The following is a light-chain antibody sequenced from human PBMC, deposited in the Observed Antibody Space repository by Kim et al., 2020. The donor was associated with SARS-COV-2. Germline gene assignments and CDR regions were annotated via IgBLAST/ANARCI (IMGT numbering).Light chain of an antibody. Sequence: ASVKLTCTLSSGHSNYAIAWHQQQPEKGPRHLMKVNSDGSHNKGDGVPDRFSGSSSGAERYLTVSSLQSEDEADYYCQTWDTGILVFGGGTQLTVL. J-gene: IGLJ3*02. CDR2: VNSDGSH. CDR1: SGHSNYA. CDR3: QTWDTGILV. V-gene: IGLV4-69*01.